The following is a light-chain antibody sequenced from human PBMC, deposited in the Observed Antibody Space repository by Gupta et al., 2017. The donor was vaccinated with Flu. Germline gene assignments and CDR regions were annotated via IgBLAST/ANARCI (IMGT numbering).Light chain of an antibody. V-gene: IGKV3-20*01. CDR2: GAS. CDR3: QQYGGSPGT. Sequence: CRASQSVSSSYLAWYQQKPGQAPRLLIYGASSRATGIPDRFGGSGSGTDFTLTISRLEPEDFAVYYCQQYGGSPGTFGQGTKVEIK. CDR1: QSVSSSY. J-gene: IGKJ1*01.